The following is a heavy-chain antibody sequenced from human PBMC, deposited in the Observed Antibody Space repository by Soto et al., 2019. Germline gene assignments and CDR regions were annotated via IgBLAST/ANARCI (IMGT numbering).Heavy chain of an antibody. J-gene: IGHJ6*02. CDR2: ISAYNGNT. Sequence: ASVKVSCKASGYTFTSYGISWVRQAPGQGLEWMGWISAYNGNTNYAQKLQGRVTMTTDTSTSTAYMELRSLRSDDTAVYCCARVDATGTKDYYYYGMDVWGQGTTVTVSS. V-gene: IGHV1-18*01. CDR1: GYTFTSYG. CDR3: ARVDATGTKDYYYYGMDV. D-gene: IGHD1-1*01.